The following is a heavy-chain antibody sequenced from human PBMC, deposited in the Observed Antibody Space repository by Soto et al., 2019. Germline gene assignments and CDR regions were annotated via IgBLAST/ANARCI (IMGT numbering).Heavy chain of an antibody. J-gene: IGHJ6*02. Sequence: ASVKVSCKASGYTFTSYAMHWVRQAPGQRLEWMGWINAGNGNTKYSQKFQGRVTITRDTSASTAYMELSSLRSEDTAVYYCARDVLRFLEWLLYDSYGMDVWGQGTTVTVSS. D-gene: IGHD3-3*01. CDR2: INAGNGNT. CDR3: ARDVLRFLEWLLYDSYGMDV. V-gene: IGHV1-3*01. CDR1: GYTFTSYA.